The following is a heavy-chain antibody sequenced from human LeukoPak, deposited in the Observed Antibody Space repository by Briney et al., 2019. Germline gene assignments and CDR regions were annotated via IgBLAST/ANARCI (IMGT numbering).Heavy chain of an antibody. CDR3: ARDSDSSGYYFDY. Sequence: SETLSLTCIVSGGSISSYYWSWIRQPPGKGLEWIGYIYHSGSTNYKPSLKSRVTISVDTFKNQFSLKLSSVTAADTAVYYCARDSDSSGYYFDYWGQGTLVTVSS. CDR2: IYHSGST. D-gene: IGHD3-22*01. CDR1: GGSISSYY. V-gene: IGHV4-59*01. J-gene: IGHJ4*02.